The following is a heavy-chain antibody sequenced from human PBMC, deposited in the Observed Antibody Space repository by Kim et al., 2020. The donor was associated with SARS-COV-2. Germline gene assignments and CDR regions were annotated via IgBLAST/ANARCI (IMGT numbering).Heavy chain of an antibody. V-gene: IGHV3-30*02. CDR3: AKEHYYGSGSYSKVFDY. J-gene: IGHJ4*02. D-gene: IGHD3-10*01. Sequence: VKGRFTISRDNSKNTLYLQMNSLRAEDTAVYYCAKEHYYGSGSYSKVFDYWGQGTLVTVSS.